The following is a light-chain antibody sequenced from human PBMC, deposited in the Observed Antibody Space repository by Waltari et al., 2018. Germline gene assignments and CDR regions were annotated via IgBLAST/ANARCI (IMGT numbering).Light chain of an antibody. CDR1: QDIASF. CDR2: DAS. CDR3: QQRSSSIT. Sequence: IVLIQSPATLSLSPGERATLSCRASQDIASFLAWYQQKPGQAPRLLIYDASIRATGVPARFSGSGPGRDFTLTISSLEPEDSAVYYCQQRSSSITFGGGTKVEIK. V-gene: IGKV3D-11*01. J-gene: IGKJ4*01.